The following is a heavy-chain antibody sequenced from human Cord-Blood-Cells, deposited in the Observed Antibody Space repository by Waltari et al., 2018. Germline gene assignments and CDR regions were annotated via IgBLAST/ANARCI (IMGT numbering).Heavy chain of an antibody. CDR2: INPNSGGT. J-gene: IGHJ1*01. D-gene: IGHD6-6*01. CDR1: GYTFTGDY. Sequence: QVRLVQSGAELKKPGASVEVSCKASGYTFTGDYMHGVRQAPGQGLEWMGWINPNSGGTNYAQKFQGRVTMTRDTSISTAYMELSRLRADDTAVYYCARDSIAARKSFQHWGQGTLVTVSS. CDR3: ARDSIAARKSFQH. V-gene: IGHV1-2*02.